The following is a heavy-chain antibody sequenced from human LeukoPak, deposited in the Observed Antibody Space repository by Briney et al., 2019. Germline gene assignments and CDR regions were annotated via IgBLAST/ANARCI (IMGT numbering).Heavy chain of an antibody. V-gene: IGHV3-21*01. Sequence: GGSLRLSCAASGFTFSSYSMNWVRQAPGKGLEWVSSISSSSSYIYYADSVKGRFTISRDNAKNSLYLQMNSLRAEDTAVYYCARDSTIAAAAIDYWGQGTLVTVSS. D-gene: IGHD6-13*01. CDR3: ARDSTIAAAAIDY. CDR2: ISSSSSYI. J-gene: IGHJ4*02. CDR1: GFTFSSYS.